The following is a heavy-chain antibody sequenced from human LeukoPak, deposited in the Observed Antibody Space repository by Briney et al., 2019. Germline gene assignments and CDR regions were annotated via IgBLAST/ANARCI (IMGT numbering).Heavy chain of an antibody. CDR1: GCSISSGGYY. Sequence: SETLSLTCTVSGCSISSGGYYWSWIRQHPGKGLEWIGYIYYSGSTYYNPSLKSRVTISVDKSKTQFSLKLSSVTAADTAVYYCARDREAMDYWGQGTLVTVSS. J-gene: IGHJ4*02. CDR3: ARDREAMDY. V-gene: IGHV4-31*03. CDR2: IYYSGST. D-gene: IGHD2-2*01.